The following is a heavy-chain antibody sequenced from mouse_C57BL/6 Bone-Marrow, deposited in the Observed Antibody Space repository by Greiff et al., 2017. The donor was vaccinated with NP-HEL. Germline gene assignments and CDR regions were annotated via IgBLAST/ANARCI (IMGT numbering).Heavy chain of an antibody. Sequence: QVQLQQSGAELVKPGASVKISCKASGNAFSSYWMNWVKQRPGKGLEWIGQIYPGDGDTNYNGKLKGKATLTADKSSSTAYMQLSSLTSEDSAVYFCARERDYGSSPYWYFDVWGTGTTVTVSS. CDR1: GNAFSSYW. V-gene: IGHV1-80*01. D-gene: IGHD1-1*01. CDR3: ARERDYGSSPYWYFDV. J-gene: IGHJ1*03. CDR2: IYPGDGDT.